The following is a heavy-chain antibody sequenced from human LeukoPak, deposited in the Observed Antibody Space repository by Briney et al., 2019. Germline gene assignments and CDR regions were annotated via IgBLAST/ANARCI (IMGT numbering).Heavy chain of an antibody. CDR2: ISAYNGNT. V-gene: IGHV1-18*01. D-gene: IGHD6-19*01. J-gene: IGHJ4*02. CDR3: AREDSSGSNFDY. CDR1: GYTFTSYG. Sequence: GASVKVSRKASGYTFTSYGISWVRQAPGQGLEWMGWISAYNGNTNYAQKLQGRVTMTTDTSTSTAYMELRSLRPDDTAVYYCAREDSSGSNFDYWGQGTLVTVSS.